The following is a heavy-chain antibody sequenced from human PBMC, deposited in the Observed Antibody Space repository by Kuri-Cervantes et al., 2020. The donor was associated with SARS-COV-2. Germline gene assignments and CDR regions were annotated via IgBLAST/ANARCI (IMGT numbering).Heavy chain of an antibody. D-gene: IGHD3-10*01. CDR2: ISYDGSNK. CDR1: GFTFSSYA. CDR3: AGEVLDAFDI. V-gene: IGHV3-30-3*01. Sequence: GESLKISCAASGFTFSSYAMHWVRQAPGKGLEWVAVISYDGSNKYYAGSVKGRFTISRDNSKNTLYLQMNSLRAEDTAVYYCAGEVLDAFDIWGQGTMVTVSS. J-gene: IGHJ3*02.